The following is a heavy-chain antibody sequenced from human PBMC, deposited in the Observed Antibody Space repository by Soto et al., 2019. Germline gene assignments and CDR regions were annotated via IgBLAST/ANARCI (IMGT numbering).Heavy chain of an antibody. CDR2: IDTSGTKI. D-gene: IGHD3-3*01. CDR3: ASHYDMWSGYLSPVDY. J-gene: IGHJ4*02. V-gene: IGHV3-11*01. CDR1: GYTFSDYY. Sequence: VQLVESGGDLVKPGGSLRLSCAASGYTFSDYYMSWIRQAPGKGREWISYIDTSGTKIYYADSVKGRFTITRDNAKNSLYLEMNSLRDEDTAVYYCASHYDMWSGYLSPVDYWGQGTLVTVSS.